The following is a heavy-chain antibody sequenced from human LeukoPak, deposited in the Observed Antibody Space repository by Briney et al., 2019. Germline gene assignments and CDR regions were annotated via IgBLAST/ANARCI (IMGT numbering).Heavy chain of an antibody. CDR2: ISYDGNNK. Sequence: GGSLRLSCVASGFTFSNYAMHWVRQAPGKGLEWVSIISYDGNNKYYGDSVKGRFTISRDNAKNSLYLQMNSLRAEDTAVYYCAELGITMIGGVWGKGTTVTISS. J-gene: IGHJ6*04. CDR3: AELGITMIGGV. CDR1: GFTFSNYA. V-gene: IGHV3-30*04. D-gene: IGHD3-10*02.